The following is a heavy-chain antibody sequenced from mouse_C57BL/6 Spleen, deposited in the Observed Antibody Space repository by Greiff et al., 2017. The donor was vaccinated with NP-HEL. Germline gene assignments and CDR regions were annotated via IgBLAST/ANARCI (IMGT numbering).Heavy chain of an antibody. D-gene: IGHD2-3*01. J-gene: IGHJ4*01. CDR2: IWSDGST. V-gene: IGHV2-6*03. Sequence: QVQLKESGPGLVAPSQSLSITCTVSGFSLTSYGVHWVRQPPGKGLEWLVVIWSDGSTTYNSALKSRLSISKDNSKSQGFLKMTSLQTDDTAMYYCARRPYDALYAMDYWGQGTSVTVSS. CDR1: GFSLTSYG. CDR3: ARRPYDALYAMDY.